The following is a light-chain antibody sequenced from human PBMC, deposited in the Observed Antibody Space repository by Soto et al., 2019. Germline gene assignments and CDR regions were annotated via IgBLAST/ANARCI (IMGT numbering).Light chain of an antibody. Sequence: QSVLTHPASVSEAPAQSITMACTGTSSDVGAYNFVSWHQQHPGKAPKLMIYNVYDRPSGISYRFSGSKSGNTASLTISGLQVEDEADYYCSAYTVSRTYVFGTGTKVTVL. J-gene: IGLJ1*01. CDR1: SSDVGAYNF. CDR3: SAYTVSRTYV. V-gene: IGLV2-14*03. CDR2: NVY.